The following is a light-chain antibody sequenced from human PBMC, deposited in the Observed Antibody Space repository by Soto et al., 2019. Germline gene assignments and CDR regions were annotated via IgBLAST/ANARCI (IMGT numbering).Light chain of an antibody. CDR2: GAS. Sequence: EIVLTQSPGTLSLSPGERATLSCRASQRVSSSYLAWYQQKPGQAPRLLIYGASSRATGIPDRLSGSGSGTDFTLTISRLEPEDFAVYYCQQYGSSPPTFGQGTKVDIK. CDR1: QRVSSSY. CDR3: QQYGSSPPT. J-gene: IGKJ1*01. V-gene: IGKV3-20*01.